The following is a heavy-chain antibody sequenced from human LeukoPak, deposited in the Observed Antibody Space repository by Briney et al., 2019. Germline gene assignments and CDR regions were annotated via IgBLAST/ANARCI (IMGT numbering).Heavy chain of an antibody. V-gene: IGHV4-59*11. CDR2: VSYTGRT. Sequence: LETLSLTCTVSGGSLSGHYWSWIRQPPGKRPEWIGYVSYTGRTKYNPSLQSRVTISIDTSKSQFSLKLTSVTSADTAVYSCARLLDNDIRGDPDTFDVWGQGTTVIVSS. J-gene: IGHJ3*01. CDR1: GGSLSGHY. CDR3: ARLLDNDIRGDPDTFDV. D-gene: IGHD3-22*01.